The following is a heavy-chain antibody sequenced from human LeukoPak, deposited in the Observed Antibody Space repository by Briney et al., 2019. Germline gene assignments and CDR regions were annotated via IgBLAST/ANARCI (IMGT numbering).Heavy chain of an antibody. V-gene: IGHV3-23*01. CDR2: INGRGDDS. CDR1: DFTFA. D-gene: IGHD1-1*01. Sequence: WGSLRLSCVVSDFTFAVSWVRQAPGKGLEWISTINGRGDDSFHADSVKGRFTISRDTSKNTLYLHMSSLRAADTAMYFCVRMRGPERRHCFDYWSQGALLIVSS. CDR3: VRMRGPERRHCFDY. J-gene: IGHJ4*02.